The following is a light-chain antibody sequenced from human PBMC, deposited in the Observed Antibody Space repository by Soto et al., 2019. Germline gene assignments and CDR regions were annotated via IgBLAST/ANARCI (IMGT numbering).Light chain of an antibody. CDR3: QQSYSTPLRIT. J-gene: IGKJ5*01. Sequence: DIQMTQSPSTLSASVGDRVTITCRASQSINSWLAWYQQKPGKAPNLLIYDASSLQSGVPSRFSGSGSGTDFTLTISSLQPEDFATYYCQQSYSTPLRITFGQGTRLEIK. CDR1: QSINSW. CDR2: DAS. V-gene: IGKV1-39*01.